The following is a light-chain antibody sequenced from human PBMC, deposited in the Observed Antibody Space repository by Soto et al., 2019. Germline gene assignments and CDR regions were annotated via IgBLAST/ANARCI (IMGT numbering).Light chain of an antibody. CDR1: QSVSNN. CDR2: SAS. Sequence: ESVLTQSKDTLSLSPGERATLSCRASQSVSNNYLAWYQQKPGQAPRLLIYSASRRATGFPARFSGSGSGTDFTLTISSLQSEDFAVYYCQQYNNWPWTFGQGTKV. V-gene: IGKV3-15*01. J-gene: IGKJ1*01. CDR3: QQYNNWPWT.